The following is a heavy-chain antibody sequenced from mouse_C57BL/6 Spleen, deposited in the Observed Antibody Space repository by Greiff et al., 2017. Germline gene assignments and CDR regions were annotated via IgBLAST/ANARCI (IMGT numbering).Heavy chain of an antibody. D-gene: IGHD1-1*01. CDR2: IDPSDSET. J-gene: IGHJ2*01. Sequence: VQLQQPGAELVRPGSSVKLSCKASGYTFTSYWMHWVKQRPIQGLEWIGNIDPSDSETHYNQKFKDKATLTVDKSSSTAYMQLSRLTSEDSAVYYCARFSSYYFDYWGQGTTLTVSS. V-gene: IGHV1-52*01. CDR3: ARFSSYYFDY. CDR1: GYTFTSYW.